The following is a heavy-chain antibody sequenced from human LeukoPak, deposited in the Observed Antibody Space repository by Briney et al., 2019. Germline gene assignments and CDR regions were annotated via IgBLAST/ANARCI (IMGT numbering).Heavy chain of an antibody. Sequence: GGSLRLSCAASGFTFSSYSMNWVRQAPGKGLDWVSSISSSSSYIYYADSVKGRFTISRDNAKNSLYLQMNSLRAEDTAVYYCARAITIFGVVIREVDYWGQGTLVTVSS. CDR2: ISSSSSYI. D-gene: IGHD3-3*01. V-gene: IGHV3-21*01. J-gene: IGHJ4*02. CDR1: GFTFSSYS. CDR3: ARAITIFGVVIREVDY.